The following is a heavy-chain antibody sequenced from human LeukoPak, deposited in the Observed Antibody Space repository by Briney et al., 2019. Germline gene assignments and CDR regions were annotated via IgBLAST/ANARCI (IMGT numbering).Heavy chain of an antibody. Sequence: SQTPSLTCAVSGGSISSGGYSWSWIRQPPGKGLEWIGYIYHSGSTYYNPSLKSRVTISVDRSKNQFSLKLSSVTAADTAVYYCARVITMVRGVIPAPNWFDPWGQGTLVTVSS. V-gene: IGHV4-30-2*01. J-gene: IGHJ5*02. CDR3: ARVITMVRGVIPAPNWFDP. CDR2: IYHSGST. CDR1: GGSISSGGYS. D-gene: IGHD3-10*01.